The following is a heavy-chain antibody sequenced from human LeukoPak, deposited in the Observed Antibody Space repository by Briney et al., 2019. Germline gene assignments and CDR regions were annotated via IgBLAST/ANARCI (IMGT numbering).Heavy chain of an antibody. V-gene: IGHV3-9*01. D-gene: IGHD2-2*02. Sequence: PGGSLRLSCAASGFTFDDYAMHWVRQAPGKGLEWVSGISWNSGSIDYADSVKGRFTISRDNAKNTLYLQMNSLRAEDTAVYYCARSPEALIVVVPAAIALDFDYWGQGTLVTVSS. CDR3: ARSPEALIVVVPAAIALDFDY. J-gene: IGHJ4*02. CDR1: GFTFDDYA. CDR2: ISWNSGSI.